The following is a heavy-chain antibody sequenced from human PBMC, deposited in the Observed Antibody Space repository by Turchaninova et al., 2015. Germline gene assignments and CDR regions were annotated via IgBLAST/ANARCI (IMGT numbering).Heavy chain of an antibody. CDR3: ARKTTDDDSFDI. D-gene: IGHD4-17*01. Sequence: LQLQESGSGLVKPSQTLSITVAVSGASLSRGGYSWSWIRQPPGKGLEWLGYMYQSGSTYYNPSLKSRVTISGDRSKNQFSLEVSSVTAADTAIYYCARKTTDDDSFDIWGQGTMVTVSS. CDR1: GASLSRGGYS. V-gene: IGHV4-30-2*01. CDR2: MYQSGST. J-gene: IGHJ3*02.